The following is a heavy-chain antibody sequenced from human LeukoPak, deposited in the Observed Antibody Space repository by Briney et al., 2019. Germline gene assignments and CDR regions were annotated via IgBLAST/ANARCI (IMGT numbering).Heavy chain of an antibody. CDR2: IKSKTDGGTT. CDR3: TTDANWGIS. V-gene: IGHV3-15*01. D-gene: IGHD7-27*01. CDR1: GFTVSSNY. J-gene: IGHJ5*02. Sequence: GGSLRLSCAASGFTVSSNYMSWVRQAPGKGLEWVGRIKSKTDGGTTDYAAPVKGRFTISRDDSKNTLYLQMNSLKTEDTAVYYCTTDANWGISWGQGTLVTVSS.